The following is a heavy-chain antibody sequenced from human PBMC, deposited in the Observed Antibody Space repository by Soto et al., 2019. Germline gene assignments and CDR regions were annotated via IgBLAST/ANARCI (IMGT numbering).Heavy chain of an antibody. J-gene: IGHJ6*02. D-gene: IGHD3-10*01. Sequence: QVQLQESGPGLVKPSETLSLSCTVSGGSISSYYWSWFRQSPGTRMEWIGYVHHSWGSSYNPSLQSRVAISRDTSKSQFSLKVTSVTAPDTAVYYCAGQGFGPLHGLVDVWGQGTTVTVSS. CDR2: VHHSWGS. CDR3: AGQGFGPLHGLVDV. V-gene: IGHV4-59*08. CDR1: GGSISSYY.